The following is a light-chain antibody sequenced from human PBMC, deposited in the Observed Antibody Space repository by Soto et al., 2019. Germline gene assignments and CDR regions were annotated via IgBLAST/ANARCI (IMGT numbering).Light chain of an antibody. CDR3: QSYDRSLSGWV. CDR2: NSI. J-gene: IGLJ3*02. V-gene: IGLV1-40*01. Sequence: QSVLTQPPSVSGAPGQRVTISCTGSSSNIGAGYDVQWYQQVPGTAPKLLISNSINRPSGVPDRFSGSRSDTSASLAITGIQAADEADYYCQSYDRSLSGWVFGGGTKVPVL. CDR1: SSNIGAGYD.